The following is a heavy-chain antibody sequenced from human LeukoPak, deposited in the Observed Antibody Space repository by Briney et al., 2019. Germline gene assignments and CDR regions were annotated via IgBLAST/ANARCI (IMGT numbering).Heavy chain of an antibody. D-gene: IGHD4/OR15-4a*01. CDR1: GGFINSRSDY. CDR2: IYYSGST. J-gene: IGHJ4*02. V-gene: IGHV4-39*01. Sequence: PSETLSLTCTVSGGFINSRSDYWGWIRPPPGKGLVWIGSIYYSGSTHYNPSLKSRVTMSIDTSKNQFSLRFSSVTAADTAVYYCARRPGEYGGNDFDYWGQGTLVTVSS. CDR3: ARRPGEYGGNDFDY.